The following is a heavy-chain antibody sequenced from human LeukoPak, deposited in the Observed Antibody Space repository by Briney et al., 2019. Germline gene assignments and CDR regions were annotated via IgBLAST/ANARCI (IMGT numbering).Heavy chain of an antibody. D-gene: IGHD4-23*01. J-gene: IGHJ4*02. CDR3: AQTHGGSPPRWFLH. CDR1: GLMFSSYG. Sequence: PGRSLRLSCTASGLMFSSYGMSWVRQAPGKGLEWVSSMSGPGDNTFYADSVKGRFTISRDNSKNMLFLQMSSLRAEDTAVYYCAQTHGGSPPRWFLHWGQGALVTVSS. CDR2: MSGPGDNT. V-gene: IGHV3-23*01.